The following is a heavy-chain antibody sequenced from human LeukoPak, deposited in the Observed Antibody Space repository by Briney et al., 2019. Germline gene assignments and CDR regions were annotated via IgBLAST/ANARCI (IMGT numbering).Heavy chain of an antibody. CDR1: GGSISSYY. Sequence: SETLSLTCTVSGGSISSYYWSWIRQPPGKGLEWIGYIYYSGSTNYNPSLKSRVTISVDTSKNQFSLKLSSVTAADTAVYYCARAEYGDPFDYWGQGTLATVSS. CDR3: ARAEYGDPFDY. J-gene: IGHJ4*02. CDR2: IYYSGST. D-gene: IGHD4-17*01. V-gene: IGHV4-59*01.